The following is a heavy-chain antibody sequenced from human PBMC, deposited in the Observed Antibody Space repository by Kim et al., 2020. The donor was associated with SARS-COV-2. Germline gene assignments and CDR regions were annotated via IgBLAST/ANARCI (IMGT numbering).Heavy chain of an antibody. D-gene: IGHD3-16*01. J-gene: IGHJ5*02. V-gene: IGHV4-39*01. CDR3: ARSFRGSDVSFDP. Sequence: YTPSLRNRVTVSVDMSKNQFSLKVNSVTAADTAVYFCARSFRGSDVSFDPWGQGTLVTVSS.